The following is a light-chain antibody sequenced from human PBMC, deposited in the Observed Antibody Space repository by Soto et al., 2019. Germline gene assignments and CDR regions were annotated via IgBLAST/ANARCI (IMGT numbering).Light chain of an antibody. CDR3: HQRQRWPRT. CDR2: EAS. Sequence: ETVLTQSPGTLSLSQGERATLXXRDSQSVRNNYLAWYQHKPGQAPRVXIYEASNRAAGVPGRFSGSGAGTDFTLTITRLEPEDFAFYYCHQRQRWPRTFGQGTKVDIK. CDR1: QSVRNNY. J-gene: IGKJ1*01. V-gene: IGKV3D-20*02.